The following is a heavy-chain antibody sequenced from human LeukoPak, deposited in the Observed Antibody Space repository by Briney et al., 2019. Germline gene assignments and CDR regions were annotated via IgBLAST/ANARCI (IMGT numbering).Heavy chain of an antibody. D-gene: IGHD3-10*01. V-gene: IGHV3-30*02. CDR1: GFTFSSYG. J-gene: IGHJ4*02. Sequence: PGGSLRLSCAASGFTFSSYGMHWVRQAPGKGLEWVAFIRYDGSNKYYADSVKGRFTISRDNSKNTLYLQMNSLRAEDTAVYYCAKAGVLLWFGELLDIDYWGQGTLVTVSS. CDR3: AKAGVLLWFGELLDIDY. CDR2: IRYDGSNK.